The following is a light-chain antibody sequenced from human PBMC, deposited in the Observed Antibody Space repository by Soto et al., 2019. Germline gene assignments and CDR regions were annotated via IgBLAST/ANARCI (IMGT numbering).Light chain of an antibody. CDR1: QIVSSN. CDR2: GAS. V-gene: IGKV3-20*01. CDR3: QQYGSSLIT. J-gene: IGKJ5*01. Sequence: DIVMTQSPGTLSVSPVERATLSFRASQIVSSNLAWYQQKPGQAPRLLIYGASSRATGIPDRFSGSGSGTDFTLTISRLEPEDFAVYYCQQYGSSLITFGQGTRLEI.